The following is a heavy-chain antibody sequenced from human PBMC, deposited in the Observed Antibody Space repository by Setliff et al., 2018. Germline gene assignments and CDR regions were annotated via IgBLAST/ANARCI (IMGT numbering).Heavy chain of an antibody. Sequence: GGSLRLSCAAFGFSFSSHWMSWVRQVPGKGLEWVANIKEEGGEKDYVDSVKGRFTISRDNAKNTLYLQMNSLRAEDTAIYYCAKVYTSGWFPYDAFDMWGQGTMVT. CDR3: AKVYTSGWFPYDAFDM. CDR1: GFSFSSHW. D-gene: IGHD6-19*01. J-gene: IGHJ3*02. V-gene: IGHV3-7*01. CDR2: IKEEGGEK.